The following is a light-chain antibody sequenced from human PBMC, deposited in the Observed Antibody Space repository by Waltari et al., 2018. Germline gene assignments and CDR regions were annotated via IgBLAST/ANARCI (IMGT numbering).Light chain of an antibody. J-gene: IGLJ3*02. CDR2: RND. CDR1: ESNIDSHD. V-gene: IGLV1-47*01. CDR3: AAWDDSLGGWV. Sequence: QSVLTQPPSASGTPGQRVTISCSGRESNIDSHDLYWYPQLPGTAPKLPIFRNDQRPSGAPDRFSGSKSDTSASLAISGLRHDDDAVYYCAAWDDSLGGWVFGGGTKLTVL.